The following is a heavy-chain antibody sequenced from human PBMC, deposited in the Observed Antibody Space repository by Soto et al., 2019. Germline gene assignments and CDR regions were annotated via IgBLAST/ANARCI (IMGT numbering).Heavy chain of an antibody. CDR3: ARFSVGLDPLRYIDY. CDR2: VYNSGST. D-gene: IGHD2-8*01. Sequence: PSGNLSLTCTVAGASISSYYWSWIRQPPGEGLEWIGYVYNSGSTNYNPSLQSRVTISVDRTRNQLSLRLSSVTAADTAVYYCARFSVGLDPLRYIDYSCPAHLLSLSS. CDR1: GASISSYY. J-gene: IGHJ4*02. V-gene: IGHV4-59*08.